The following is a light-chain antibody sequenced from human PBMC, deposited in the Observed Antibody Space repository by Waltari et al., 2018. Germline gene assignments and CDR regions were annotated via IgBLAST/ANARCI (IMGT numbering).Light chain of an antibody. J-gene: IGKJ1*01. CDR3: QQANSFPRT. Sequence: DIQMTQSPPSVSASVGDRVTITCRASQGIRSWLAWYQQKPGKAPKLLIYAASSLQGGVPSRFSGSGSGTEFTLTISSLQPEDFATYYCQQANSFPRTFGQGTKVEIK. V-gene: IGKV1-12*01. CDR2: AAS. CDR1: QGIRSW.